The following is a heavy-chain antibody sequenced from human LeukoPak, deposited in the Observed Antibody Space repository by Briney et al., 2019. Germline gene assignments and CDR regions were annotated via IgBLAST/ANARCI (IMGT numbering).Heavy chain of an antibody. V-gene: IGHV1-69*04. CDR2: IIPILGIA. CDR1: GGTFSSYA. CDR3: AREKSDGSDAFDI. Sequence: SVKVSCKASGGTFSSYAISWVRQAPGQGLEWMGRIIPILGIANYAQKFQGRVTITADKSTSTAYMELSSLRSEDTAVYYCAREKSDGSDAFDIWGQGTMVTVSS. D-gene: IGHD5-24*01. J-gene: IGHJ3*02.